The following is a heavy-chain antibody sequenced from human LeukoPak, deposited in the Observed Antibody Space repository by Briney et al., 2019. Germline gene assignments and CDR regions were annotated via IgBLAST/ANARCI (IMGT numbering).Heavy chain of an antibody. CDR3: ARTRGSSWSGSYYFDY. Sequence: PSETLSLTCAAHGGSFRDYYWSWIRQPPGKGLEWIGEIEPNGRAKYSPSLKSRVTILIDMSKNQFSLKLSSVTAADTAVYYCARTRGSSWSGSYYFDYWGQGTLVTVSS. CDR1: GGSFRDYY. J-gene: IGHJ4*02. CDR2: IEPNGRA. V-gene: IGHV4-34*01. D-gene: IGHD6-13*01.